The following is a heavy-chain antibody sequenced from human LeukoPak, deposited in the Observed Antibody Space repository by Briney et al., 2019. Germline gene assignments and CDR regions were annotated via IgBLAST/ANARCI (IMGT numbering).Heavy chain of an antibody. D-gene: IGHD4-11*01. CDR3: ARGLFDYPFDY. V-gene: IGHV4-34*01. CDR1: GGSFSGYY. Sequence: SETLSLTCAVYGGSFSGYYWSWIRQPPGKGLEWIGEINHSGSTNYNPSLKSRVTISVDTSKNQFSLKLSSVTAADTAVYYCARGLFDYPFDYWGQGTRVTVSS. J-gene: IGHJ4*02. CDR2: INHSGST.